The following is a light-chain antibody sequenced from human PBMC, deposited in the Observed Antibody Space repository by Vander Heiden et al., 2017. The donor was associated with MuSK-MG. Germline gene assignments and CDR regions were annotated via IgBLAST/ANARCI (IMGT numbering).Light chain of an antibody. CDR1: SRSVASNS. CDR2: DDN. J-gene: IGLJ2*01. V-gene: IGLV6-57*01. CDR3: QSYDSSNPLG. Sequence: NFMLTQPHSVSESPGKTVTISCTRSSRSVASNSVQWYQQRPGSSPTTVIYDDNQRPSGVPDRFSGSIDSSSTSDSLTISGLKTEDEADDYCQSYDSSNPLGCGGGTKL.